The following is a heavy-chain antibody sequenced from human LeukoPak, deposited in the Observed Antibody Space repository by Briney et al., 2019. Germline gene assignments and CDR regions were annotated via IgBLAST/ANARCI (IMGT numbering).Heavy chain of an antibody. V-gene: IGHV4-34*01. CDR2: INHSGST. CDR3: ARPNYYYGMDV. CDR1: GGSFSGYY. Sequence: SETLSLTCAVYGGSFSGYYWSWIRQPPGKGLEWIGEINHSGSTNYNPSLKSRVTISVDTSKNQLSLKLSSVTAADTAVYYCARPNYYYGMDVWGQGTTVTVSS. J-gene: IGHJ6*02.